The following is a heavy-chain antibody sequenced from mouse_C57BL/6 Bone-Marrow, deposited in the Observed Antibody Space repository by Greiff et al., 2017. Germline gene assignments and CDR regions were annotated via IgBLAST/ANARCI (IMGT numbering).Heavy chain of an antibody. Sequence: QVQLQQPGAELVMPGASVKLSCKASGYTFTSYWMHWVQQRPGQGLEWIGEIDPSDSYTNYNQKFKGKSTLTVDKSSSTAYMQLSSLTSEDSAVYYCAAYDYDAYWGQGTLVTVSA. CDR3: AAYDYDAY. V-gene: IGHV1-69*01. CDR2: IDPSDSYT. CDR1: GYTFTSYW. D-gene: IGHD2-4*01. J-gene: IGHJ3*01.